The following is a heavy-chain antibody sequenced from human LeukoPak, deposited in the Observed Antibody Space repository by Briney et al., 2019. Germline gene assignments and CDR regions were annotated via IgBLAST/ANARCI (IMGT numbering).Heavy chain of an antibody. D-gene: IGHD2-2*01. CDR1: GYTFTGYY. CDR2: INPNSGGT. Sequence: ASVKVSXKASGYTFTGYYMHWVRQAPGQGLEWMGWINPNSGGTNYAQKFQGRVTMTRDTSISTAYMELSRLRSDDTAVYYCARDLRYCTSTSCYRGGLDYWGQGTLVTVSS. V-gene: IGHV1-2*02. CDR3: ARDLRYCTSTSCYRGGLDY. J-gene: IGHJ4*02.